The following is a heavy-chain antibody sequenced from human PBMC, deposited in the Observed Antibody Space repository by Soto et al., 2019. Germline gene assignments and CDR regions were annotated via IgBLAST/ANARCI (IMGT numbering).Heavy chain of an antibody. V-gene: IGHV4-34*01. J-gene: IGHJ3*02. D-gene: IGHD2-15*01. CDR3: ARVEVGGGASALDI. CDR2: INHSGST. CDR1: GGSFSGYY. Sequence: QVQLQQWGAGLLKPSETLSLTCAVYGGSFSGYYWSWIRPPPGKGLEWIGEINHSGSTNYNPSLKSRVTISVDTSKNQFSLKLSSVTASDTAVYYCARVEVGGGASALDIWGQGTMVTFSA.